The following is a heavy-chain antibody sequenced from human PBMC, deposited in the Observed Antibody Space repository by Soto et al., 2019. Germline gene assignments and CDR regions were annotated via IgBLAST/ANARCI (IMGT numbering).Heavy chain of an antibody. Sequence: QVQLQESGPGLVKPSGTLSLTCAVSGGSISSSNWWSWVRQPPGKGLEWIGEIYHSGSTNYNPSLKSRVTITVDKSKNQFSLKLSSVTAADTAVYYCARDHRELLWFGELSHDAFDIWGQGTMVTVSS. J-gene: IGHJ3*02. V-gene: IGHV4-4*02. D-gene: IGHD3-10*01. CDR1: GGSISSSNW. CDR3: ARDHRELLWFGELSHDAFDI. CDR2: IYHSGST.